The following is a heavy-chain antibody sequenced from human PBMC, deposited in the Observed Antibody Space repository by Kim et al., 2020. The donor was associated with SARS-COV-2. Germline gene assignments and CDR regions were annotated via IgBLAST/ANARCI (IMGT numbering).Heavy chain of an antibody. V-gene: IGHV4-59*08. Sequence: SETLSLTCTVSGGSISSYYWSWIRQPPGKGLEWIGYIYYSGSTNYNPSLKSRVTISVDTSKNQFSLKLSSVTAADTAVYYCARAGPGYSSGWYGDLGYWGQGTLVTVSS. CDR2: IYYSGST. CDR3: ARAGPGYSSGWYGDLGY. D-gene: IGHD6-19*01. J-gene: IGHJ4*02. CDR1: GGSISSYY.